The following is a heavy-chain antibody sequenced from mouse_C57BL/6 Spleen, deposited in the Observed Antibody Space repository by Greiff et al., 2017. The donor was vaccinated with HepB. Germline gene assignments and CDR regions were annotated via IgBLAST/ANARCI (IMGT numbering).Heavy chain of an antibody. J-gene: IGHJ2*01. CDR1: GYTFTSYW. Sequence: QVQLQQPGAELVRPGTSVKLSCKASGYTFTSYWMHWVKQRPGQGLEWIGVIDPSDSYTNYNHKFKGKTTLTVDTSSSTAYMQLSSLTSEDSAVYYCARYDTTNYWGQGTTLTVSS. CDR2: IDPSDSYT. V-gene: IGHV1-59*01. CDR3: ARYDTTNY. D-gene: IGHD1-1*01.